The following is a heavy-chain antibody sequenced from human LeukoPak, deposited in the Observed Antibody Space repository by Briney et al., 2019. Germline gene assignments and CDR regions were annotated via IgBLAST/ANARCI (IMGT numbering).Heavy chain of an antibody. D-gene: IGHD3-22*01. J-gene: IGHJ4*02. Sequence: GGSLRLSCAASGFTFSSYAMSWVRQAPGKGLEWVSAISGSGGSTYYADSVKGRFTISRDNSKNSLYLQMNSLRAEDTALYYCAKDSKYYYDSSGPFDYWGQGTLVTVSS. CDR2: ISGSGGST. CDR1: GFTFSSYA. V-gene: IGHV3-23*01. CDR3: AKDSKYYYDSSGPFDY.